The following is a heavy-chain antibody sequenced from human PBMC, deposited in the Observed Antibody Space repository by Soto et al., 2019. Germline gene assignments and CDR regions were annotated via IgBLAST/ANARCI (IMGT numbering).Heavy chain of an antibody. CDR1: GYTFTSYD. CDR3: ATAARHPYYYYMDV. V-gene: IGHV1-8*01. CDR2: MNPNSGNT. Sequence: QVQLVQSGAEVKKPGASVKVSCKASGYTFTSYDINWVRQATGQGLEWMGWMNPNSGNTVYAQKFQGRVTMTRNTSISTAYMELSSLRSEDTAVYYCATAARHPYYYYMDVWGKGTTVTVSS. J-gene: IGHJ6*03. D-gene: IGHD6-6*01.